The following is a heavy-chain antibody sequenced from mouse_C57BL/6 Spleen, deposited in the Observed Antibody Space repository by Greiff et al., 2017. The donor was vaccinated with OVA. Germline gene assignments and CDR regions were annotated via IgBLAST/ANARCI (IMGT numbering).Heavy chain of an antibody. CDR1: GYTFTDYY. CDR3: ACIYYGHGGFAY. CDR2: INPNNGGT. V-gene: IGHV1-26*01. D-gene: IGHD2-2*01. J-gene: IGHJ3*01. Sequence: EVQLQQSGPELVKPGASVKISCKASGYTFTDYYMNWVKQSHGKSLEWIGDINPNNGGTSYNQKFKGKATLTVDKSSSTAYMELRSLTSEDSAVYYCACIYYGHGGFAYWGQGTLVTVSA.